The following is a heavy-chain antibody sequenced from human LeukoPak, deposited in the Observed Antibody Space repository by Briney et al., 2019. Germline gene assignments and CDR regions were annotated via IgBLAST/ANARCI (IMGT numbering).Heavy chain of an antibody. CDR1: GFTFSSYA. V-gene: IGHV3-30-3*01. Sequence: GGPLRLSCAASGFTFSSYAMHWVRQAPGKGLERVAVISYDGSNKYYADSVKGRFTISRDNSKNTLYLQMNSLRAEDTAVYYCAAGSGWYFGAFDIWGQGTMVTVSS. J-gene: IGHJ3*02. CDR3: AAGSGWYFGAFDI. CDR2: ISYDGSNK. D-gene: IGHD6-19*01.